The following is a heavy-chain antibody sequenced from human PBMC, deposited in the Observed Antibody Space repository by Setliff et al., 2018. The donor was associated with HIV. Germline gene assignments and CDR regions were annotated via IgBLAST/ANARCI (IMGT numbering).Heavy chain of an antibody. CDR1: GYSFSTYW. J-gene: IGHJ6*03. CDR3: ARHTRQLEFLEWLSPHYYHYYYMDV. D-gene: IGHD3-3*01. Sequence: PGESLKISCKGSGYSFSTYWIGWVRQMPGKGLEWMGIIYPGDSDTTYSPSFQGQVTISVDKSISTAYLQWSSLKASDTAMYYCARHTRQLEFLEWLSPHYYHYYYMDVWGQGTTVTVSS. V-gene: IGHV5-51*01. CDR2: IYPGDSDT.